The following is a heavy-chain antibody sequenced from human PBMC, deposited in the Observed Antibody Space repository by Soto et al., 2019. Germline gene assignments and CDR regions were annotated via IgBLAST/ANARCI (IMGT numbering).Heavy chain of an antibody. CDR1: GFTFSSYS. V-gene: IGHV3-21*01. CDR2: ISSSSSYI. CDR3: ARGIVGYCSSTSCYYWFDP. J-gene: IGHJ5*02. D-gene: IGHD2-2*01. Sequence: GGSLRLSCAASGFTFSSYSMNWVRQAPGKGLEWVSSISSSSSYIYYADSVKGRFTISRDNAKNSLYLQMNSLRAEDTAVYYCARGIVGYCSSTSCYYWFDPWGQGTLVTVSS.